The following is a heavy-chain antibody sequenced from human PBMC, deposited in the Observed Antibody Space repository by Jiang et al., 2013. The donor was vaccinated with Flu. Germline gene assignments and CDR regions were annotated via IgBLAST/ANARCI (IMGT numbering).Heavy chain of an antibody. D-gene: IGHD3-22*01. CDR1: GYSFTNYA. J-gene: IGHJ6*02. CDR2: INTGTGDP. CDR3: AREGYYFDTTGSPRSHGLDV. Sequence: QSGSELKKPGASVKVSCKASGYSFTNYALTWVRQAPGQGLEWMGWINTGTGDPTYAQAFTGRVVFSSDTSVSTAYLHISGLKTDDTAVYYCAREGYYFDTTGSPRSHGLDVWGQGTAVTVSS. V-gene: IGHV7-4-1*02.